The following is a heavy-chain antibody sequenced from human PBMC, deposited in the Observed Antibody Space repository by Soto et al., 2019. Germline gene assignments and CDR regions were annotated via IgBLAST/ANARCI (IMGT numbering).Heavy chain of an antibody. CDR2: ISHGGST. J-gene: IGHJ4*02. V-gene: IGHV4-4*02. CDR1: GGSINISYW. Sequence: LSLTCVVSGGSINISYWWNWVRQPPGKGLEWIGEISHGGSTNFNPSLKSRATISVDKSKNHLSLKLDSVTAADTAVYYCAREVSGIQAFDYWGQGTLVTVSS. D-gene: IGHD1-20*01. CDR3: AREVSGIQAFDY.